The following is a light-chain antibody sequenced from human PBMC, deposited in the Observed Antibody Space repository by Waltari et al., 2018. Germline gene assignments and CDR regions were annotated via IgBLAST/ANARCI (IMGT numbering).Light chain of an antibody. Sequence: QSVLTQPPSMSGAPGQKVTIPCTGGSPNFGANYDVHWYQQFPGTAPKLLIFGTTNRPSGVPGRFSGSRSGTSASLAIAGLQSEDEAVYYCQSFDSSLSASVFGGGTKLTVL. J-gene: IGLJ3*02. CDR1: SPNFGANYD. CDR2: GTT. V-gene: IGLV1-40*01. CDR3: QSFDSSLSASV.